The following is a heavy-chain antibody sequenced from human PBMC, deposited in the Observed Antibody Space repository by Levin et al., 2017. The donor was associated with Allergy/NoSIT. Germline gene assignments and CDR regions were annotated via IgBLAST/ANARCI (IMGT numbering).Heavy chain of an antibody. Sequence: GGSLRLSCAASGFTFSSYSMNWVRQAPGKGLEWVSYISSSSSTIYYADSVKGRFTISRDNAKNSLYLQMNSLRDEDTAVYYCARDRRLRWLPYLFDYWGQGTLVTVSS. V-gene: IGHV3-48*02. CDR1: GFTFSSYS. CDR2: ISSSSSTI. CDR3: ARDRRLRWLPYLFDY. J-gene: IGHJ4*02. D-gene: IGHD5-12*01.